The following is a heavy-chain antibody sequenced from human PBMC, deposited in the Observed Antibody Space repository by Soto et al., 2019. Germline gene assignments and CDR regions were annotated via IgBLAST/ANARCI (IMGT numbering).Heavy chain of an antibody. Sequence: PSXTLSLTCTVSGGSMSSYYWSWIRQPPGKGLEWIGYIYYSGSTNYNPSLKSRVTISVDTSKNQFSLKLSSVTAADTAVYYCARVRWTVAGPGHFDYWGQGTLVTVSS. J-gene: IGHJ4*02. CDR2: IYYSGST. CDR3: ARVRWTVAGPGHFDY. CDR1: GGSMSSYY. V-gene: IGHV4-59*01. D-gene: IGHD6-19*01.